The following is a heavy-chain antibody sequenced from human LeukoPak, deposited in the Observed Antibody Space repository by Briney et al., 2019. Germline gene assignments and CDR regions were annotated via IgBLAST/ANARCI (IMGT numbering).Heavy chain of an antibody. V-gene: IGHV4-38-2*02. D-gene: IGHD3-10*01. CDR1: GYSISNGYY. Sequence: SETLSLTCTVSGYSISNGYYWGWIRQPPGKGLEWIGSIYHSGSTYYNPSLKSRVTISVDTSKNQFSLKLSSVTAADTAVYYCARGPYYYGSGTLNWFDPWGQGTLVTVSS. J-gene: IGHJ5*02. CDR2: IYHSGST. CDR3: ARGPYYYGSGTLNWFDP.